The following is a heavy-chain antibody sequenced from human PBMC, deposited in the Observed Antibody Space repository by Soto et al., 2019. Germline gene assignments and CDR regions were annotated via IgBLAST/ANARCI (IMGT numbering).Heavy chain of an antibody. V-gene: IGHV4-39*01. D-gene: IGHD6-6*01. CDR3: ARHLEYSSSWGKYGMDV. CDR2: IYYSGST. J-gene: IGHJ6*02. Sequence: PSETLSLTCTVSGGSISSSSYYWGWIRQPPGKGLEWIGSIYYSGSTYYNPSLKSRVTISVDTSKNQFSLKLSSVTAADTAVYYCARHLEYSSSWGKYGMDVWGQGTTVTVS. CDR1: GGSISSSSYY.